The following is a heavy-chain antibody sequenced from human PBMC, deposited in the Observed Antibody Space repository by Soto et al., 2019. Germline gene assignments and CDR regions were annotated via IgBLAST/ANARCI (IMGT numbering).Heavy chain of an antibody. CDR3: ARERYQVISDGMDV. V-gene: IGHV1-2*02. D-gene: IGHD2-2*01. Sequence: QVQLVQSEAEVKTPGASVRVSCKASGYTFTGYYIHWVREAPGQGLEWMGWINPQTGGTSYGQKFQGRVTLSRDTSINTAYLELSRLRFDDAAVYFCARERYQVISDGMDVWGQGTTVTVSS. CDR2: INPQTGGT. J-gene: IGHJ6*02. CDR1: GYTFTGYY.